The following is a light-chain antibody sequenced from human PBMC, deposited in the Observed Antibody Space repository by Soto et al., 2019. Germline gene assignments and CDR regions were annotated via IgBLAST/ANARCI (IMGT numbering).Light chain of an antibody. Sequence: QSALTQPRSVSGSPGQSVTISSTGTSSDVGGYNYVSWYQQHPGKAPKLMIYDVSKRPSGVPDRFSGSKSGNTASLTISGLQAEDEADYYYCSYAGSYTVFGGGTKVTVL. CDR3: CSYAGSYTV. J-gene: IGLJ3*02. CDR2: DVS. CDR1: SSDVGGYNY. V-gene: IGLV2-11*01.